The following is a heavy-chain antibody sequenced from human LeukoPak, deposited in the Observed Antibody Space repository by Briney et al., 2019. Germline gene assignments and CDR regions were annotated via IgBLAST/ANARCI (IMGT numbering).Heavy chain of an antibody. J-gene: IGHJ4*02. CDR1: GFPFSRYA. CDR3: AKQVSCDTTTCYSGMPPDY. V-gene: IGHV3-23*01. CDR2: ISGSDGSR. Sequence: PGGSLRLSCAASGFPFSRYAMSWVRQTPERGLERVSVISGSDGSRYYADSVKGRFTISRDDSRNTVYLQMNNLRAEDTAVYYCAKQVSCDTTTCYSGMPPDYWGQGTLVTVSS. D-gene: IGHD2/OR15-2a*01.